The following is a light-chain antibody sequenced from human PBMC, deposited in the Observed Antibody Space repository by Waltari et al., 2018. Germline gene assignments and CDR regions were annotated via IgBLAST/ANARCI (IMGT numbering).Light chain of an antibody. CDR3: QRRSDWLYT. J-gene: IGKJ2*01. CDR1: QSVSRY. CDR2: DAS. Sequence: EIVWTQSPATLSLSPGERATLSCRASQSVSRYLAWYQQKPGQAPRLLNYDASDRATGIPASFSGSASGTDFTLTINCLDPQDFAVYYCQRRSDWLYTFGHGTKLEIK. V-gene: IGKV3-11*01.